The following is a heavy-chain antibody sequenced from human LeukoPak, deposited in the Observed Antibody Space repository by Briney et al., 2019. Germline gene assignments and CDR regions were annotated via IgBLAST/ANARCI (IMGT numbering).Heavy chain of an antibody. CDR3: ARGGDYHPYDY. D-gene: IGHD4-17*01. V-gene: IGHV4-4*07. CDR2: IYTSGST. Sequence: SETLSLTCSVSGGSISSNYWTWIRQPAGKGLEWIGRIYTSGSTNYNPSLKSRVTMSLDTSKNQFSLKLSSVTAADTAVYYCARGGDYHPYDYWGQGTLVTVSS. CDR1: GGSISSNY. J-gene: IGHJ4*02.